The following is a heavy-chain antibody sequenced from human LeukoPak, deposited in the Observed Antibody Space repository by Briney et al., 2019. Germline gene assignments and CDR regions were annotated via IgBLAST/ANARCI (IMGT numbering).Heavy chain of an antibody. D-gene: IGHD2-2*01. CDR1: GYTFTGYY. Sequence: ASVKVSCKASGYTFTGYYMHWVRQAPGQGLEWMGWINPNSGGTNYAQKFQGRVTMTRDTSISTAYMELRSLRSDDTAVYYCARDPGYCSSTSCYRGYYFDYWGQGTLVTVSS. CDR2: INPNSGGT. J-gene: IGHJ4*02. V-gene: IGHV1-2*02. CDR3: ARDPGYCSSTSCYRGYYFDY.